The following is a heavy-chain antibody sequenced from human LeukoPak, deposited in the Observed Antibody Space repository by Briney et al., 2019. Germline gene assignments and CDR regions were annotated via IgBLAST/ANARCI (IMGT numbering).Heavy chain of an antibody. J-gene: IGHJ4*02. D-gene: IGHD3/OR15-3a*01. CDR3: AKRTAYYSGPFEY. V-gene: IGHV3-30*18. CDR2: LSYDGSNK. CDR1: RFTFRSYG. Sequence: GGSLRLSCGASRFTFRSYGMHWVRQAPGKGLEWVAVLSYDGSNKYYADSVKGRFTISRDNSKNTLYLQMNSLSAEDTAVYYCAKRTAYYSGPFEYWGQGTLVTVSS.